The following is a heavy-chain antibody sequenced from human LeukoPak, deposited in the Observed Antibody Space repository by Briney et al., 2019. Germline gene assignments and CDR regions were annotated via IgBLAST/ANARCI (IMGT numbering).Heavy chain of an antibody. CDR1: GVAVSSYA. CDR3: ARKELHGSYSYYYYGMDV. D-gene: IGHD1-26*01. CDR2: GIHILGRA. V-gene: IGHV1-69*04. Sequence: SSVNFSSTESGVAVSSYALSWGRILQGQGHGLGGRGIHILGRANYAQKFQGRVTITADKSTSTAYMELSSLRSEDTAVYYCARKELHGSYSYYYYGMDVWGQGTTVTVSS. J-gene: IGHJ6*02.